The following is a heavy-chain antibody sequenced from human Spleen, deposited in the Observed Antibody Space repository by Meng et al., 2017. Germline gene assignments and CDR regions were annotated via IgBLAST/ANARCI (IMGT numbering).Heavy chain of an antibody. CDR2: INFSGGST. V-gene: IGHV1-46*01. CDR3: ASTGYCSGGSCRNWFDP. J-gene: IGHJ5*02. CDR1: GYTFTTYY. Sequence: QGERVKSGGEGKKPGASVKVSGKASGYTFTTYYMHWVRQAPGQGFEWMGIINFSGGSTSYAQNFQGRVTMTRDTSTSTVYMELSSLRCEDTAVYYCASTGYCSGGSCRNWFDPWGEGTLVTVSS. D-gene: IGHD2-15*01.